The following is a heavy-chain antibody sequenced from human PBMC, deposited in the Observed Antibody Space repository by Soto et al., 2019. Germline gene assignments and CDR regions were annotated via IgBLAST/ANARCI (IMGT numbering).Heavy chain of an antibody. D-gene: IGHD3-16*02. Sequence: GGSLRLSCAASGFTFSSYAMSWVRQAPGKGLEWVSAISGSGGSTYYADSVKGRFTISRDNSKNTLYLQMNSLRAEDTAVYYCAKDLGITFGGVIVIPGYWGQGTLVTVSS. CDR3: AKDLGITFGGVIVIPGY. V-gene: IGHV3-23*01. J-gene: IGHJ4*02. CDR1: GFTFSSYA. CDR2: ISGSGGST.